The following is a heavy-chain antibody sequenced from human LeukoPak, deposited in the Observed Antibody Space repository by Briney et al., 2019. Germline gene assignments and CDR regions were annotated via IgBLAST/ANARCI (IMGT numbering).Heavy chain of an antibody. D-gene: IGHD2-21*01. J-gene: IGHJ4*02. CDR2: ISGSGGTT. CDR1: GFTFSSYT. V-gene: IGHV3-23*01. CDR3: TKANCGSECYYMLDH. Sequence: HPGGSLRLSCAASGFTFSSYTMAWVRQAPGKGLEWVSGISGSGGTTYYADSVKGRFTISRDNSKNTLYLQMSSLRAEDTAVYYCTKANCGSECYYMLDHWGQGTLVTVSS.